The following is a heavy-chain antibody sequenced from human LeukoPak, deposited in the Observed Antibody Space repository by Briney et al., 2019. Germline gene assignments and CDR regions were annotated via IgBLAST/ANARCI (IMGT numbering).Heavy chain of an antibody. V-gene: IGHV4-61*05. J-gene: IGHJ4*02. Sequence: SETLSLTCTVSGGSISSSSYYWSWIRQPPGKGLEWIGYIYYSGSANYNPSLKSRVTISVDTSKNQFSLKLSSVTAADTAVYYCARWTSSGWYGFDYWGQGTLVTVSS. CDR3: ARWTSSGWYGFDY. CDR2: IYYSGSA. D-gene: IGHD6-19*01. CDR1: GGSISSSSYY.